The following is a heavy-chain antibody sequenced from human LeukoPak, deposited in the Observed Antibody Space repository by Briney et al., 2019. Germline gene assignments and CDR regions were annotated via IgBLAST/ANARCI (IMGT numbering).Heavy chain of an antibody. CDR2: IYTCGST. J-gene: IGHJ4*02. CDR1: GGSISSGSYY. CDR3: AREGYYDSSGYTLFDY. V-gene: IGHV4-61*02. D-gene: IGHD3-22*01. Sequence: SQTLSLTCTVSGGSISSGSYYWSWIRQPAGKGLEWIGRIYTCGSTNYNPSLKSRVTISVDTSKNQFSLKLSSVTAADTAVYYCAREGYYDSSGYTLFDYWGQGTLVTVSS.